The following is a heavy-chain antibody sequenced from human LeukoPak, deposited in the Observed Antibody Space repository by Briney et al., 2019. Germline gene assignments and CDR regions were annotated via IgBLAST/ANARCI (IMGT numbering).Heavy chain of an antibody. CDR3: ARGGYSESFYNPRSYGMDV. CDR2: INPSGGTT. D-gene: IGHD3-10*01. CDR1: GYTFTNYY. J-gene: IGHJ6*02. Sequence: ASVKVSCKASGYTFTNYYLHWVRQAPGQGLALMGIINPSGGTTRYVEKFQGRVTMTRDTSASTVYMELRSLRSEDTAVYYCARGGYSESFYNPRSYGMDVWAKGPRSSSP. V-gene: IGHV1-46*01.